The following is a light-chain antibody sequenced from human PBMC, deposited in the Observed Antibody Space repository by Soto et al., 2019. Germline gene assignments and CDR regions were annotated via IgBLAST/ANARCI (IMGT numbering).Light chain of an antibody. CDR3: QQSYSPVRT. CDR2: GAS. Sequence: DIQMTQSPSSLSASVGDRVTITCRANQSISVYLNWFQEKPGKAPKPLIYGASSLPSGVPSRFSGSGSGTDFTLTISDLQPEDFATYYCQQSYSPVRTFGGGTKVAIK. V-gene: IGKV1-39*01. CDR1: QSISVY. J-gene: IGKJ4*01.